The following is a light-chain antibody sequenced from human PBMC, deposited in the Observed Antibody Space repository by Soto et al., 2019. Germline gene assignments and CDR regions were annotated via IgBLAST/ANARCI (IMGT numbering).Light chain of an antibody. CDR2: GNS. Sequence: QSVLTQPPSVSGAPGQRVTISCTGSSSNIGAGYDVHWYQQLPGTAPKLLIYGNSNRPSGVPDRFSGSKSGNTASLTISGLQAEDEAEYHCSSYTSSSTLVFGGGTQLTVL. J-gene: IGLJ3*02. CDR1: SSNIGAGYD. CDR3: SSYTSSSTLV. V-gene: IGLV1-40*01.